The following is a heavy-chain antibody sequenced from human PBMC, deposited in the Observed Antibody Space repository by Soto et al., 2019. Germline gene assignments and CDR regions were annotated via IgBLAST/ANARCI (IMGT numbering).Heavy chain of an antibody. CDR3: ARDSVFYDSTGDFDY. V-gene: IGHV3-21*06. Sequence: WGALRLSCVASGFTFSSYSLHRGRQAPGKGLEWVSSSSSSSTYIYYADSVKGRFTISRDNAKNSLYLQMSSLRAEDTAVYYCARDSVFYDSTGDFDYWGQGTVVTVSS. CDR2: SSSSSTYI. J-gene: IGHJ4*02. CDR1: GFTFSSYS. D-gene: IGHD3-22*01.